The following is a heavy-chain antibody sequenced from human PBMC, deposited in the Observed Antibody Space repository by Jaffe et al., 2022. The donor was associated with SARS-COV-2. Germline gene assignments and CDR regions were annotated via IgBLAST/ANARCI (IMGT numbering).Heavy chain of an antibody. J-gene: IGHJ4*02. V-gene: IGHV3-43*01. CDR3: AACPTLGIGFDY. Sequence: EVQLVESGGVVVQPGGSLRLSCAASGFTFDDYTMHWVRQAPGKGLEWVSLISWDGGSTYYADSVKGRFTISRDNSKNSLYLQMNSLRTEDTALYYCAACPTLGIGFDYWGQGTLVTVSS. CDR1: GFTFDDYT. D-gene: IGHD7-27*01. CDR2: ISWDGGST.